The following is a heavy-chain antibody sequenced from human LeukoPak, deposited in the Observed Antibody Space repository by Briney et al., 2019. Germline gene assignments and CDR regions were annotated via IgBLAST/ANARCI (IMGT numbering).Heavy chain of an antibody. CDR3: AKGTYYYDSSGYTAFDI. Sequence: GRSLRLSCAASGFTFSSYGMHRVRQAPGKGLEWVAVISYDGSIKYYADSVKGRFTISRDNSKNTLYLQMNSLRAEDTAVYYCAKGTYYYDSSGYTAFDIWGQGTMVTVSS. D-gene: IGHD3-22*01. CDR1: GFTFSSYG. CDR2: ISYDGSIK. J-gene: IGHJ3*02. V-gene: IGHV3-30*18.